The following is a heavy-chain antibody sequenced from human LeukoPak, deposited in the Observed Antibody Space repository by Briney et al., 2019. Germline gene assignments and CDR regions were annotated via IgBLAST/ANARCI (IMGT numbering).Heavy chain of an antibody. D-gene: IGHD6-6*01. Sequence: TSETLSLTCTVSGGSISSYYWSWIRQPPGKGLEWIGYIYYSGSTNYNPSLKSRLTISVDTSNNQFSLKLSSVTAADTAVYYCATIAGSSSFWGQGTLVTVSS. J-gene: IGHJ4*02. V-gene: IGHV4-59*08. CDR2: IYYSGST. CDR1: GGSISSYY. CDR3: ATIAGSSSF.